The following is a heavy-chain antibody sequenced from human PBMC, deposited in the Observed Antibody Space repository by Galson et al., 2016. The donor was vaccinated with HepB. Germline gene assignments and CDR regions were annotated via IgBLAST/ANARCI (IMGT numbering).Heavy chain of an antibody. J-gene: IGHJ4*02. CDR3: VRGTSMVGLDY. CDR2: IWYDGSKK. Sequence: SLRLSCAASGFLFSTYGMHWVRQPPGKGLEWVAVIWYDGSKKYYVDSVKGRFTISGDNSENSLHLQMNSLRAEDTAVYYCVRGTSMVGLDYWGQGTLVTVSS. V-gene: IGHV3-33*01. D-gene: IGHD1-26*01. CDR1: GFLFSTYG.